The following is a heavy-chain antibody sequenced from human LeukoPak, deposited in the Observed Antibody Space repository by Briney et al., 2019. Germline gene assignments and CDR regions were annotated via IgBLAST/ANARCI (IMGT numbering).Heavy chain of an antibody. CDR1: GYIFTDYY. CDR3: ARSYDSSGYYYKEDSFDY. Sequence: PQASVKVSCKASGYIFTDYYMHWVRQAPGQELGWMGRINPNSGGTNYAQKFQGRVTMTRDTSISTAYMELSSLRSEDTAVYYCARSYDSSGYYYKEDSFDYWGQGTLVTVSS. V-gene: IGHV1/OR15-1*04. J-gene: IGHJ4*02. D-gene: IGHD3-22*01. CDR2: INPNSGGT.